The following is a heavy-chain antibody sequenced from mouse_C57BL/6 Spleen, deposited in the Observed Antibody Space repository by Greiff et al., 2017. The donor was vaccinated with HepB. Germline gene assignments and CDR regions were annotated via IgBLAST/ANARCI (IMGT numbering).Heavy chain of an antibody. CDR3: ARFTTVVADY. CDR2: IYPGSGST. D-gene: IGHD1-1*01. V-gene: IGHV1-55*01. CDR1: GYTFTSYW. J-gene: IGHJ2*01. Sequence: QVQLQQPGAELVKPGASVKMSCKASGYTFTSYWITWVKQRPGQGLEWLGDIYPGSGSTNYNEKFKSKATLTVDTSSSTAYMQLISLTSEDSAVYYCARFTTVVADYWGQGTTLTVSS.